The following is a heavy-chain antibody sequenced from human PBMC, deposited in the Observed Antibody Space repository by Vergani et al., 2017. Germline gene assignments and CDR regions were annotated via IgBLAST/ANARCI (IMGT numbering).Heavy chain of an antibody. V-gene: IGHV4-39*01. CDR3: ARHLRQLARNDVFDI. CDR1: GMSISNNNYY. CDR2: IYDSRNN. D-gene: IGHD6-6*01. Sequence: QLQLQESGPRLVKPSETLSLTCSLSGMSISNNNYYWGWIRQPPGKGLEWIGSIYDSRNNNYSPSLKSRVSISVDTSTNQFSLNLTSVTAADTAVYYCARHLRQLARNDVFDIWGHGTLVTVSS. J-gene: IGHJ3*02.